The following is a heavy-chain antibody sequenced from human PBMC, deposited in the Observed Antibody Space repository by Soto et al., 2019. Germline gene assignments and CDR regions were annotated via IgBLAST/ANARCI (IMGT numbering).Heavy chain of an antibody. CDR3: AKDRSGSWTLDY. Sequence: QVQLVESGGGVVQPGRSLRLSCAASGFTFSNYAMHWVRQAPGKGLEWVAVITYDGSYKYYADSVKGRFTISRDNSKNTLYLQMNSLRAEDTAVYYCAKDRSGSWTLDYWGQETLVTVSS. CDR2: ITYDGSYK. V-gene: IGHV3-30*18. CDR1: GFTFSNYA. D-gene: IGHD6-13*01. J-gene: IGHJ4*02.